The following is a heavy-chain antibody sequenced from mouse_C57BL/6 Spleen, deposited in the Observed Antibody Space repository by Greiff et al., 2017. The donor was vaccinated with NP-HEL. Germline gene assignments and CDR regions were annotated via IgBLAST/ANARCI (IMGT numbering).Heavy chain of an antibody. CDR3: ARAITTVVGDY. CDR1: GYTFTSYW. CDR2: IDPSDSYT. V-gene: IGHV1-69*01. D-gene: IGHD1-1*01. J-gene: IGHJ2*01. Sequence: QVHVKQPGAELVMPGASVKLSCKASGYTFTSYWMHWVKQRPGQGLEWIGEIDPSDSYTNYNQKFKGKSTLTVDKSSSTAYMQLSSLTSEDSAVYYCARAITTVVGDYWGQGTTLTVSS.